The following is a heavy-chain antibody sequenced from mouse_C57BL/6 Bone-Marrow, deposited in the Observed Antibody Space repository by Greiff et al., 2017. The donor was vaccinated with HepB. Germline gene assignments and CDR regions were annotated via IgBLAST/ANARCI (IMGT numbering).Heavy chain of an antibody. D-gene: IGHD2-10*02. Sequence: VQLQQSGAELVKPGASVKFSCTASGYAFSSYWMNWVKQRPGKGLEWIGQIYPGDGDTKYNGKFKGKATLTADKSSSTAYMQLSSLTSEDSAVYFWARGVYGFYDMDYWGQGTSVTVSS. CDR1: GYAFSSYW. V-gene: IGHV1-80*01. CDR2: IYPGDGDT. J-gene: IGHJ4*01. CDR3: ARGVYGFYDMDY.